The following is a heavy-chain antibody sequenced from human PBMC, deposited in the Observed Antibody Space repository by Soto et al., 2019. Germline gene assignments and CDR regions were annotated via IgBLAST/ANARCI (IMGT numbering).Heavy chain of an antibody. J-gene: IGHJ4*02. CDR1: GFTFSSYA. CDR3: AIYDSSGYYPIDY. V-gene: IGHV3-23*01. D-gene: IGHD3-22*01. Sequence: EVQLLESGGGLVQPGGSLRLSCAASGFTFSSYAMSWVRQAPGKWLEWVSAISGSGGSTYYADSVKGRFTISRDNSKNTLYLQMNSLRAEDKAVYYGAIYDSSGYYPIDYWGQGTLVTVSS. CDR2: ISGSGGST.